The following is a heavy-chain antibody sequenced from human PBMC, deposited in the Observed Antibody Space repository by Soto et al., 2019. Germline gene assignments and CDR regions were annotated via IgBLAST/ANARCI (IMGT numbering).Heavy chain of an antibody. D-gene: IGHD2-15*01. J-gene: IGHJ4*02. Sequence: XXSLRLSFAASGFTLRRCSMNWFPQAPGKGLEWGSYISSRSSTIYYADSVKGRFNISRDNAKNSLYLQMNRLRAEDTAVYYCAREMAALNYFDYRGQGTLVTVST. V-gene: IGHV3-48*01. CDR2: ISSRSSTI. CDR1: GFTLRRCS. CDR3: AREMAALNYFDY.